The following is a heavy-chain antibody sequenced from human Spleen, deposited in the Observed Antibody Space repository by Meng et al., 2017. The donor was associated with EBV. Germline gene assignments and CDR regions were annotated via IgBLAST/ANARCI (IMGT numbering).Heavy chain of an antibody. CDR1: GYTFTSHF. V-gene: IGHV1-46*01. CDR3: ARRKSADYNWFDP. D-gene: IGHD3/OR15-3a*01. Sequence: QVHLVQSGAEMKKPGASVKVSCKASGYTFTSHFIHWVRQAPGQGPEWMGIINPSAATTRYAQKFEARVSMTRDTSSTTVYMELSSLRSEDTAVYYCARRKSADYNWFDPWGQGTLVTVSS. CDR2: INPSAATT. J-gene: IGHJ5*02.